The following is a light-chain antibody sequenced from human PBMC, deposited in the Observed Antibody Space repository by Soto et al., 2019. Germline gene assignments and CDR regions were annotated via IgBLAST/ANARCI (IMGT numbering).Light chain of an antibody. CDR2: GVK. CDR3: SSYTTSYFYV. CDR1: SSDVGGYKF. V-gene: IGLV2-14*01. J-gene: IGLJ1*01. Sequence: QSALTQPRSVSGSPGQAVTISCTGTSSDVGGYKFVSWYQHHPGTAPKLLIYGVKNRPSGVSYRFSASKSAFTASLTISGLQAEDEAHYYCSSYTTSYFYVFGPGTKVTVL.